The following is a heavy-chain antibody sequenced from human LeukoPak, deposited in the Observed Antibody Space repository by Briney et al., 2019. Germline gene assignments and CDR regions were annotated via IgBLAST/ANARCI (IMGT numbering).Heavy chain of an antibody. V-gene: IGHV4-59*01. CDR2: IYYSGST. CDR3: ARSVAAAPLIDY. CDR1: GGSISSYY. D-gene: IGHD6-13*01. Sequence: SETLSLTCTVSGGSISSYYWSWIRQPPGKGLEWIGYIYYSGSTNYNPSLKSRVTISVGTSKNQFSLKLSSVTAADTAVYYCARSVAAAPLIDYWGQGTLVTVSS. J-gene: IGHJ4*02.